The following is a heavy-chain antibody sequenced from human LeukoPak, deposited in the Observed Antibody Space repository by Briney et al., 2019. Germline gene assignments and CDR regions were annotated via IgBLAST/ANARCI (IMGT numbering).Heavy chain of an antibody. V-gene: IGHV1-69*05. Sequence: ASVKVSCKASGGTFSSYAISWVRQAPGQGLEWMGGIIPIFGTANYAQKFQGRVTITTDEPTSTAYMELSSLRSEDTAVYYCARDAQPGANWFDPWGQGTLVTVSS. D-gene: IGHD1-14*01. CDR2: IIPIFGTA. J-gene: IGHJ5*02. CDR3: ARDAQPGANWFDP. CDR1: GGTFSSYA.